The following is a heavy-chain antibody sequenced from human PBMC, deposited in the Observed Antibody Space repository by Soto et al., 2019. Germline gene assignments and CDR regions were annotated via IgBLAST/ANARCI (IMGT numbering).Heavy chain of an antibody. D-gene: IGHD1-26*01. J-gene: IGHJ6*02. CDR1: GYSFTSYW. Sequence: GESLKISCNGSGYSFTSYWIGWVRQMPGKGLEWMGIIYPGDSDTRYSPSFQGQVTISADKSISTAYLQWSSLKASDTAMYYCARAVSGSYSYYYGMDVWGQGTTVTVSS. CDR3: ARAVSGSYSYYYGMDV. V-gene: IGHV5-51*01. CDR2: IYPGDSDT.